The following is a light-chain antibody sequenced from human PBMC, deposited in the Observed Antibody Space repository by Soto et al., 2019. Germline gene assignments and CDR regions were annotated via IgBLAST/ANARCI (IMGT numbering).Light chain of an antibody. V-gene: IGLV2-8*01. CDR2: EVN. CDR3: TSYTGRTVLTVV. Sequence: QSALTQPPSASGSPGQSVTISCTGTSSDVGGYNYVSWFQHNPGKAPKLLIYEVNKRPSGVPDRFAGPKSGNTASLTVSGLEAEDEAYDYCTSYTGRTVLTVVVGGGTQLTVL. CDR1: SSDVGGYNY. J-gene: IGLJ7*01.